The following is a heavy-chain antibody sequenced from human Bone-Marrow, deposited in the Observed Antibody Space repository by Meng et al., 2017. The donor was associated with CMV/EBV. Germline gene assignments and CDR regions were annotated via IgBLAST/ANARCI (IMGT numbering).Heavy chain of an antibody. V-gene: IGHV1-2*02. Sequence: ASVKVSCKASGYTFTGYYMHWVRQAPGQGLEWMGWINPNSGGTNYAQKFQGRVTMTRDTSISTAYMELSRLRSDDTAVYYCASCPPVTIFGVVIIRDCYYGMDVWGQGTTLTVSS. CDR3: ASCPPVTIFGVVIIRDCYYGMDV. CDR1: GYTFTGYY. D-gene: IGHD3-3*01. J-gene: IGHJ6*02. CDR2: INPNSGGT.